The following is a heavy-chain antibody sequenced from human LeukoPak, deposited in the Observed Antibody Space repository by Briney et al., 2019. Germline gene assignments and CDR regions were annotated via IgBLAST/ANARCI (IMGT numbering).Heavy chain of an antibody. CDR2: IYYSGST. D-gene: IGHD3-10*01. Sequence: PSQTLSLTCTVSGGSISSGGYYWSWIRQHPGKGLEWIGYIYYSGSTHDNPSLKSRVTISVDTSKNKFYLKLSSVTGADTAVYYCAREDGSGSYGFDYWGQGTLVTVSS. V-gene: IGHV4-31*03. CDR1: GGSISSGGYY. J-gene: IGHJ4*02. CDR3: AREDGSGSYGFDY.